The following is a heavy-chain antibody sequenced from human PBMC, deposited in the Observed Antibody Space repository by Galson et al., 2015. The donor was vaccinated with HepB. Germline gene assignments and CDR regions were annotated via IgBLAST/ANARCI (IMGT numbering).Heavy chain of an antibody. Sequence: SLRLSCAASGFTFSSYAMSWVRQAPGKGLEWVSAISGSGGSTYYADSVKGRFTISRDNSKNTLYLQMNSLRAEDTAVYYCASHYCSGGSCYPGYYFDYWGQGTLVTVSS. CDR1: GFTFSSYA. CDR3: ASHYCSGGSCYPGYYFDY. CDR2: ISGSGGST. V-gene: IGHV3-23*01. J-gene: IGHJ4*02. D-gene: IGHD2-15*01.